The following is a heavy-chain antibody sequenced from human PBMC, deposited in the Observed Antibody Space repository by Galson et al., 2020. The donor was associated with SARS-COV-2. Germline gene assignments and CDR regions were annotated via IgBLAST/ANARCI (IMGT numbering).Heavy chain of an antibody. CDR3: ARDGIGYDSSGYYSPFDY. J-gene: IGHJ4*02. V-gene: IGHV3-33*01. CDR2: IWYDGSNK. D-gene: IGHD3-22*01. CDR1: GFTFSSYG. Sequence: PGGSLRLSCAASGFTFSSYGMHWVRQAPGKGLEWVAVIWYDGSNKYYADSVKGRFTISRDNSKNTLYLQMNSLRAEDTAVYYCARDGIGYDSSGYYSPFDYWGQGTLVTVSS.